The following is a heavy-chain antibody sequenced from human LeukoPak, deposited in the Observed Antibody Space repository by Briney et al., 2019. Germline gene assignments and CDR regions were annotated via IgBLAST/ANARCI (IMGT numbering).Heavy chain of an antibody. Sequence: SGPTLVKPPQTLTLTCTFSGFSLSSRGVGVGWIRQPPGKALEWLALISWDDDKRYSPSLKSRLTITKDTSKHQLVLTMTNMDPVDTATYYCAHSDTAMVYLVYWGQGTLVTVSS. CDR3: AHSDTAMVYLVY. CDR2: ISWDDDK. J-gene: IGHJ4*02. D-gene: IGHD5-18*01. CDR1: GFSLSSRGVG. V-gene: IGHV2-5*02.